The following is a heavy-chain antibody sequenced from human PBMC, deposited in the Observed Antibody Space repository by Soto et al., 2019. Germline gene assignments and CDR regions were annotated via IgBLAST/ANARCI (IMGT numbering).Heavy chain of an antibody. CDR1: VFTFVTCG. D-gene: IGHD6-13*01. Sequence: SLLVSCAASVFTFVTCGMHWVRQAPGEGLDWVTVISYYGRDKYYADSVKGRLTISRDNSKNTLYLQMNTLRAEDTAVYYCAKGAAAQMGHYHGRDVWGHGTTVTVSS. CDR2: ISYYGRDK. CDR3: AKGAAAQMGHYHGRDV. V-gene: IGHV3-30*18. J-gene: IGHJ6*02.